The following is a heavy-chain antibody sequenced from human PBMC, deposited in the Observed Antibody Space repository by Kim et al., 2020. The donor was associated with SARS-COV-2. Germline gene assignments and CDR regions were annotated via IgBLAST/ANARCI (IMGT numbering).Heavy chain of an antibody. J-gene: IGHJ4*02. CDR3: ARDTTSGWYTESFDY. CDR1: GFTFSSYS. V-gene: IGHV3-48*02. CDR2: ISSSSSTI. D-gene: IGHD6-19*01. Sequence: GGSLRLSCAASGFTFSSYSMNWVRQAPGKGLEWVSYISSSSSTIYYADSVKGRFTISRDNAKNSLYLQMNSLRDEDTAVYYCARDTTSGWYTESFDYWGQGTLVTVSS.